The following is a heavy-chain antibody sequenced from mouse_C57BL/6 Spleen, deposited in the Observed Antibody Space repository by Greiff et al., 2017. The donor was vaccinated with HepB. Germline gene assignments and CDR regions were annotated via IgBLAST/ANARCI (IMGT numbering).Heavy chain of an antibody. CDR2: IDPSDSYT. Sequence: QVQLQQPGAELVKPGASVKLSCKASGYTFTSYWMQWVKQRPGQGLEWIGEIDPSDSYTNYNQKFKGKATLTVDTSSSTAYMQRSSLTSEDSAVYYCASTDYSNYVYYWGQGTTLTVSS. V-gene: IGHV1-50*01. D-gene: IGHD2-5*01. CDR3: ASTDYSNYVYY. J-gene: IGHJ2*01. CDR1: GYTFTSYW.